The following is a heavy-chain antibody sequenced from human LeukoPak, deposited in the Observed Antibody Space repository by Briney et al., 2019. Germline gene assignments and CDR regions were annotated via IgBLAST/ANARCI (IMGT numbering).Heavy chain of an antibody. CDR2: INHSGST. CDR1: GGSFSGYF. V-gene: IGHV4-34*01. CDR3: AREERDPFTIDY. Sequence: SETLSLTCAVYGGSFSGYFWRWIRQPPGKGLEWIGEINHSGSTNYNPSLKSRVTISVDTSKNQFSLKLSSVTAADTAVYYCAREERDPFTIDYWGQGTLVTVSS. J-gene: IGHJ4*02.